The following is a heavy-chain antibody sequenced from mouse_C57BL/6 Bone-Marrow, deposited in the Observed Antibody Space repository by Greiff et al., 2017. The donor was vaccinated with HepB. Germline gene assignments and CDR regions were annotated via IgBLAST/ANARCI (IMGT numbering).Heavy chain of an antibody. D-gene: IGHD1-1*01. J-gene: IGHJ4*01. Sequence: VQLKESGPELVKPGDSVKISCKASGYSFTGYFMNWVMQSHGKSLEWIGRINPYNGDTFYNQKFKGKATLTVDKSSSTAHMELRSLTSEDSAVYYCSRGIYYDGSSPLDYWGQGTSVTVSS. CDR1: GYSFTGYF. CDR2: INPYNGDT. V-gene: IGHV1-20*01. CDR3: SRGIYYDGSSPLDY.